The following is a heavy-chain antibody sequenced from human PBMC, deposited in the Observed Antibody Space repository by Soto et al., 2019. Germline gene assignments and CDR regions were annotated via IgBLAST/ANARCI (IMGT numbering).Heavy chain of an antibody. CDR2: IKHDGSET. J-gene: IGHJ4*02. V-gene: IGHV3-7*05. Sequence: GGSLRLSCAASGGAFSGYWMSWVRQSPGKGLEWVAYIKHDGSETSYVDSVKGRFTISRDNAKNSLYLQMNSLRAEDTAVYYCATSSLGWGQGTLVTVSS. CDR1: GGAFSGYW. CDR3: ATSSLG. D-gene: IGHD7-27*01.